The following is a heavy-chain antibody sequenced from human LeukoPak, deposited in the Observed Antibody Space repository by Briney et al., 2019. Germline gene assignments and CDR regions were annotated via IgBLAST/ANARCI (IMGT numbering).Heavy chain of an antibody. D-gene: IGHD2-15*01. Sequence: GGSLRLSCAASGFTFSDYYMSWIRQAPGKGLEWVSYISSSSSYTNYADSVKGRLTISRDNAKNSLYLQMNSLRAEDTAVYYCARSACSGGSCYYYGMDVWGKGTTVTVSS. V-gene: IGHV3-11*06. J-gene: IGHJ6*04. CDR2: ISSSSSYT. CDR1: GFTFSDYY. CDR3: ARSACSGGSCYYYGMDV.